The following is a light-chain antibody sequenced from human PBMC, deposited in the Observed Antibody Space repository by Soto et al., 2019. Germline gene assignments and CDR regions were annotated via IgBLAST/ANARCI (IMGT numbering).Light chain of an antibody. CDR2: GAS. Sequence: IQLTQSPSSLSASVGDRVTITCRASQGISSFLAWYQQKPGKAPKLLIYGASTLQSGVPSRFSGSGSGTDFTLTIGSLQTEDFETYYCQLIIRFPIPFGPGTKVDIK. CDR3: QLIIRFPIP. V-gene: IGKV1-9*01. CDR1: QGISSF. J-gene: IGKJ3*01.